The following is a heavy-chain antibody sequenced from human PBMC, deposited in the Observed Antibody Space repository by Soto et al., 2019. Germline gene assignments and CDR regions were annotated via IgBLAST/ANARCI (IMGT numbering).Heavy chain of an antibody. CDR3: ARGVTTKGTDYYYYYMDV. CDR1: GFTFSSYS. CDR2: ISSSSSYI. Sequence: GGSLRLSCAASGFTFSSYSMNWVRQAPGKGLEWVSSISSSSSYIYYADSVKGRFTISRDNAKNSLYLQMNSLRAEDTAVYYCARGVTTKGTDYYYYYMDVWGKGTTVTVSS. J-gene: IGHJ6*03. V-gene: IGHV3-21*01. D-gene: IGHD4-4*01.